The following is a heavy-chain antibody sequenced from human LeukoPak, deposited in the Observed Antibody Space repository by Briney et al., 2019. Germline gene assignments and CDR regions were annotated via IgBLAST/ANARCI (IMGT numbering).Heavy chain of an antibody. CDR2: IYYSGST. CDR3: ARHRTMVRGALNWFDP. CDR1: GGSISSYY. J-gene: IGHJ5*02. Sequence: PSETLSLTCAVSGGSISSYYWSWIRQPPGKGLEWIWYIYYSGSTNYNPSLKSRVTISVDTSKNQLSLKLSSVTAADTAVYYCARHRTMVRGALNWFDPWGQGTLVTVSS. D-gene: IGHD3-10*01. V-gene: IGHV4-59*01.